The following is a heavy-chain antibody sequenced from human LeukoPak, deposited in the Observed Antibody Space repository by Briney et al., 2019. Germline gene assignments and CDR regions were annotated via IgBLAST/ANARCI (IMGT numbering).Heavy chain of an antibody. D-gene: IGHD5-18*01. CDR1: GFTFSSYA. CDR2: ISGSGGST. J-gene: IGHJ4*02. CDR3: AKDRDLGQLRFQEVVGAEFDY. Sequence: GGSLRLSCAASGFTFSSYAMSWVRQAPGKGLEWVSAISGSGGSTYYADSVKGRFTISRDNSKNTLYLQMNSLRAEDTAVYYCAKDRDLGQLRFQEVVGAEFDYWGQGTLVTVSS. V-gene: IGHV3-23*01.